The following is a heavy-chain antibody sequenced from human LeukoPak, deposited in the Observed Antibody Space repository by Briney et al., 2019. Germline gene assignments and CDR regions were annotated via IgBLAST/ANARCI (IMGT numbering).Heavy chain of an antibody. CDR2: IKGDGSEK. Sequence: GGSLRLSCVASGLSFSSLWMSWVRQAPGKGLEWVANIKGDGSEKYYVDSVKGRFTISRDNAKNSLYLEMNSLRAEDTAMYYCARVGVAGFRDGYNMYWGQGTLVTVSS. CDR1: GLSFSSLW. CDR3: ARVGVAGFRDGYNMY. J-gene: IGHJ4*02. D-gene: IGHD5-24*01. V-gene: IGHV3-7*01.